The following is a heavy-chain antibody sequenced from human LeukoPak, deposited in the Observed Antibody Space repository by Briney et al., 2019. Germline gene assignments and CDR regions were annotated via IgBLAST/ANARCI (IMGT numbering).Heavy chain of an antibody. D-gene: IGHD6-19*01. Sequence: SVKVSCKASGGTFSSYAISWVRQAPGQGLEWMGRIIPIFGIANYAQKFRGRVTITADKSTSTAYMELSSLRSEDTAVYYCAREVAGTQGSYYYYYGMDVWGQGTTVTVSS. CDR3: AREVAGTQGSYYYYYGMDV. J-gene: IGHJ6*02. V-gene: IGHV1-69*04. CDR2: IIPIFGIA. CDR1: GGTFSSYA.